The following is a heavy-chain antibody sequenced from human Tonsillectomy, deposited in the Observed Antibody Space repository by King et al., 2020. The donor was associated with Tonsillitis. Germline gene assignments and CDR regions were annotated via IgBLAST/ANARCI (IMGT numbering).Heavy chain of an antibody. V-gene: IGHV3-9*01. Sequence: VQLVESGGGLVQPGRSLRLSCAASGFTFDDYAMHWVRQAPGKGLEWVSGINWNSGSIGYADSVKGRFTISRDNAKNSLYLQMNRLRAEDTALYYCTKASGQIIPYYYGMDVWGQGTTVTVSS. J-gene: IGHJ6*02. D-gene: IGHD3-10*01. CDR2: INWNSGSI. CDR1: GFTFDDYA. CDR3: TKASGQIIPYYYGMDV.